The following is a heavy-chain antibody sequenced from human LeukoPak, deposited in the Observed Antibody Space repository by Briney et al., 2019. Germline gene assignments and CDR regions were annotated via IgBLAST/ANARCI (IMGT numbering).Heavy chain of an antibody. Sequence: SETLSLTCAVYGGSFSGYYWSWIRQPPGKGLEWIGEINHSGSTNYNPSLKSRVTISVDTSKNQFSLKLSSVTAADTAVYYCARGRSGSYYRGPYYYYYYMDVWGKGTTVTVSS. CDR3: ARGRSGSYYRGPYYYYYYMDV. CDR1: GGSFSGYY. V-gene: IGHV4-34*01. J-gene: IGHJ6*03. D-gene: IGHD1-26*01. CDR2: INHSGST.